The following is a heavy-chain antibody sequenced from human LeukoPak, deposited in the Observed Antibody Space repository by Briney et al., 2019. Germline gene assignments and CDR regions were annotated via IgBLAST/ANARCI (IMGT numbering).Heavy chain of an antibody. D-gene: IGHD3-10*01. J-gene: IGHJ4*02. Sequence: GGSLRLSCVASGFPFSNYAMSWVRQAPGKGLEWVSSISASADNTYYADSVKGRFTISRDNSKNTLYLQMNSLRAEDTAVYYCAKINTDDYYGSGSYLVYWGQGTLVTVSS. CDR3: AKINTDDYYGSGSYLVY. CDR1: GFPFSNYA. V-gene: IGHV3-23*01. CDR2: ISASADNT.